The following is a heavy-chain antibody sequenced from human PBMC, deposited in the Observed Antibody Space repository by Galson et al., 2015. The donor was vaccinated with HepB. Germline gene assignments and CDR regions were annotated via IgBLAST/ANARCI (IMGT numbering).Heavy chain of an antibody. CDR2: ISAYNGNT. CDR3: ARESGSGHDAFHI. Sequence: SVKVSCKASGYTFTSYGISWVRQAPGQGLEWMGWISAYNGNTNYAQKVQDRVTMTADTYTSTAYMELRGLRSDDSAVYYCARESGSGHDAFHIWGQGTMVTVSS. CDR1: GYTFTSYG. D-gene: IGHD6-19*01. J-gene: IGHJ3*02. V-gene: IGHV1-18*01.